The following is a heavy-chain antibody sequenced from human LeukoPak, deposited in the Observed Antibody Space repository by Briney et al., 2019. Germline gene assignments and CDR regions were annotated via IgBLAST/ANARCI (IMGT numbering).Heavy chain of an antibody. CDR2: ISYDGNGK. CDR1: EFTFITYD. D-gene: IGHD3-10*01. J-gene: IGHJ4*02. V-gene: IGHV3-30*03. Sequence: GGSLRLSCAASEFTFITYDMHWVRQAPGKGLEWVAIISYDGNGKYYADSVKGRFTISRDNSKNTLYLQMNSLIADDTAVYYCTRGYGSFDNWGQGTLVTVSS. CDR3: TRGYGSFDN.